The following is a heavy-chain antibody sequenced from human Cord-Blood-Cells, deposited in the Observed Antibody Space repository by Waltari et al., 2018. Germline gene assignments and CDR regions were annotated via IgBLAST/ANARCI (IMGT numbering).Heavy chain of an antibody. CDR1: GGSFSGYY. V-gene: IGHV4-34*01. Sequence: QVQLQQWGAGLLKPSETLSLTCAVYGGSFSGYYWSWIRQPPGKGLEWIGEINHSGSTNDNPSLKSRVTISVDTSKNQFSLKLSSVTAADTAVYYCARGRYCSSTSCYTNAFDIWGQGTMVTVSS. CDR2: INHSGST. J-gene: IGHJ3*02. D-gene: IGHD2-2*01. CDR3: ARGRYCSSTSCYTNAFDI.